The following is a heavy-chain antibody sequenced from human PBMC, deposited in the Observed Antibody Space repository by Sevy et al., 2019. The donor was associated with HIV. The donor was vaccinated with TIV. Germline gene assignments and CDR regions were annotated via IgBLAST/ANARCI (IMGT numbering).Heavy chain of an antibody. CDR2: IKQDGSEK. Sequence: GGSLRLSCAASGFTFSSYWMTWVRQAPGKGLEWVANIKQDGSEKYYVDSVQGRFTISRDKAKNSLYLQMNSLRAEDTAVYYCARTIVVVPAATPGYWGQGTLVTVSS. D-gene: IGHD2-2*02. CDR3: ARTIVVVPAATPGY. CDR1: GFTFSSYW. J-gene: IGHJ4*02. V-gene: IGHV3-7*01.